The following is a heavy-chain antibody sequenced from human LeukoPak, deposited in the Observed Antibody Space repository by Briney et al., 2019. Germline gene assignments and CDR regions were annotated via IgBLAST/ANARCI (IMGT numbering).Heavy chain of an antibody. CDR2: ISYDGSNK. Sequence: GGSLRLSCEASGFTFSSYAMHWVRQAPGKGLEWVAVISYDGSNKYYADPVKGRFTISRDNSKNTLYLQMNSLRAEDTAVYYCARRGESTNYGDYRFDSWGQGTLVIVSS. D-gene: IGHD4-17*01. J-gene: IGHJ4*02. CDR1: GFTFSSYA. CDR3: ARRGESTNYGDYRFDS. V-gene: IGHV3-30-3*01.